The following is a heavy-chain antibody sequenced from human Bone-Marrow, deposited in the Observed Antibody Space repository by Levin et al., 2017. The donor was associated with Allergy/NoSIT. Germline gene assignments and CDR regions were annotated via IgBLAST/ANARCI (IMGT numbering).Heavy chain of an antibody. V-gene: IGHV3-30*03. D-gene: IGHD2-2*03. Sequence: SCAASGFTFGSYGMHWVRQAPGKGLEWVAAISFDGSEKSHADSVKGRFTIPRVNSKSTLYLQMSSLRAEDTAVYYCARFLDSYYFDYWGQGTLVTVSS. CDR3: ARFLDSYYFDY. CDR2: ISFDGSEK. CDR1: GFTFGSYG. J-gene: IGHJ4*02.